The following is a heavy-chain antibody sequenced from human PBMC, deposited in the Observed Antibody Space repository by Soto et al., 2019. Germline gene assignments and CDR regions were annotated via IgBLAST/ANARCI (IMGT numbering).Heavy chain of an antibody. D-gene: IGHD5-12*01. V-gene: IGHV3-33*01. CDR1: GFTFSNYG. CDR3: ARGRIVTTAIDDY. Sequence: QVQLVESGGGVVQPGSSLRLSCAASGFTFSNYGMHWVRQAPGKGLEWVAVIWYDGSEKFYADSVKGRFTISRDNSKNTLQRQMNSLRAEDTAVYYCARGRIVTTAIDDYWGQGALVTVSS. CDR2: IWYDGSEK. J-gene: IGHJ4*02.